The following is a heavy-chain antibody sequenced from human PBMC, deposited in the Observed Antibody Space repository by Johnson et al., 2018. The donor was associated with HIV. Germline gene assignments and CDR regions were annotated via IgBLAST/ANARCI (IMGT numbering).Heavy chain of an antibody. CDR1: GFTFSSYA. D-gene: IGHD4-17*01. J-gene: IGHJ3*02. V-gene: IGHV3-NL1*01. Sequence: QVQLVESGGGVVQPGRSLRLSCAASGFTFSSYAMHWVRQAPGKGLEWVSVIYSGGSTYYADSVKGRFSISRDNSKNTLYLQMNSLRAEDTAVYYCARDWGTVTSGFGAFDIWGQGTMVTVSS. CDR2: IYSGGST. CDR3: ARDWGTVTSGFGAFDI.